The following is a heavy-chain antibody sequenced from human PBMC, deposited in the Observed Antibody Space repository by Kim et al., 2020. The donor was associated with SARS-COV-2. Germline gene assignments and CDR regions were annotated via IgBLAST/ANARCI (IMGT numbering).Heavy chain of an antibody. CDR2: IYYSGDT. V-gene: IGHV4-39*01. CDR1: GGSISSSSYY. Sequence: SETLSLTCTVSGGSISSSSYYWGWIRQSPEKGLEWIGSIYYSGDTYHNPSLKSRVTISVDTSKNQFSLNMSSVTAADTAVYYCASRGSSSWYIYWGQGTLVTVSS. J-gene: IGHJ4*02. CDR3: ASRGSSSWYIY. D-gene: IGHD6-13*01.